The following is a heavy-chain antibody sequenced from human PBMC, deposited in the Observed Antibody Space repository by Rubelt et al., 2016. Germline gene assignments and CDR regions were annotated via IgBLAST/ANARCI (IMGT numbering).Heavy chain of an antibody. J-gene: IGHJ4*02. D-gene: IGHD3-16*01. CDR2: IKQDESEK. Sequence: EVQLVESGGGLVQPGGSLRLSCAGSGFTFSGYWLTWVPRAPGKGLEWVARIKQDESEKSYVDSVKGRFTISRDNAKNSLYLQMNSLRDEDTAVYYCARGVRVLGAADVALDCWGQGTLVTVSS. CDR3: ARGVRVLGAADVALDC. V-gene: IGHV3-7*01. CDR1: GFTFSGYW.